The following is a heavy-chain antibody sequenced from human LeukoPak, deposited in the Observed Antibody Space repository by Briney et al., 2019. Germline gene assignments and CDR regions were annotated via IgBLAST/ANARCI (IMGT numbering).Heavy chain of an antibody. CDR2: ISSSSSYI. V-gene: IGHV3-21*01. J-gene: IGHJ4*02. CDR3: ASFTITGSDDY. CDR1: GFTFSSYS. D-gene: IGHD1-20*01. Sequence: GGSLRLSCAASGFTFSSYSMNWVRQAPGKGLGWVSSISSSSSYIYYADSVKGRFTISRDNAKNSLYLQMNSLRAEDTAVYYCASFTITGSDDYWGQGTLVTVSS.